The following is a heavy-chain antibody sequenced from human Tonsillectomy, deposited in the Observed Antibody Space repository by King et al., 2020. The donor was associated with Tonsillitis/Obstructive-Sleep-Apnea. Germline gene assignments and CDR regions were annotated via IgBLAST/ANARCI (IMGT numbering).Heavy chain of an antibody. Sequence: VQLVESGGGLVQPGGSLRLSCAASGFSFSSYAMSWVRQAPGKGLEWVSALSGSGGSTYYADSVKGRFTISRDNSKNTLYMQMHSLRAEDTAVYYCAKDIVLVPALAFDIWGQGTMVTVSS. J-gene: IGHJ3*02. D-gene: IGHD2-2*01. CDR1: GFSFSSYA. CDR2: LSGSGGST. V-gene: IGHV3-23*04. CDR3: AKDIVLVPALAFDI.